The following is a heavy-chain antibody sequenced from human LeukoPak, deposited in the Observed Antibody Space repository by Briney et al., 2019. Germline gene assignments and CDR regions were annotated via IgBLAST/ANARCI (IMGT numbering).Heavy chain of an antibody. J-gene: IGHJ4*02. CDR3: VRNDYGDYGD. CDR1: GFIFSSYA. Sequence: GGSLRLSCAASGFIFSSYAMSWVRQAPGKGLEWVSVIYSGGNPYYGDFVEGRFTISRDNSKNTLYLQMNSLRAEDTAIYYCVRNDYGDYGDWGQGTLVTVSS. V-gene: IGHV3-23*03. D-gene: IGHD4-17*01. CDR2: IYSGGNP.